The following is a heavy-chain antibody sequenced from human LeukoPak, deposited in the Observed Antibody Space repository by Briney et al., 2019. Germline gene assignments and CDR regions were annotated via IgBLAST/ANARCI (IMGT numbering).Heavy chain of an antibody. CDR2: IYHSGST. CDR1: GYSITSGNY. CDR3: ARLYLRDHCSSTSCYGLYFDY. D-gene: IGHD2-2*01. Sequence: PSETLSLTSAVSGYSITSGNYGGWIRQPPGKGLQWLGSIYHSGSTYYNPSLKTRVTISVDTSKNQFSLKLSSVTAADTAVYYCARLYLRDHCSSTSCYGLYFDYWGQGTLVTVSS. V-gene: IGHV4-38-2*01. J-gene: IGHJ4*02.